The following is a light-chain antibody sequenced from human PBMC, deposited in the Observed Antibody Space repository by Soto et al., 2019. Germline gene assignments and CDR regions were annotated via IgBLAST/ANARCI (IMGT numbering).Light chain of an antibody. V-gene: IGKV3-20*01. CDR2: GAS. Sequence: EIVMTQSPGTLSLSPGERATISCRASQVIGSRYLAWYHQKSGQAPRLLIYGASSRATANPDRFSGSGSGRDFTLPIISREPEDVGVYYCQQFGSSIPHTFGQGTKLEIK. CDR3: QQFGSSIPHT. J-gene: IGKJ2*01. CDR1: QVIGSRY.